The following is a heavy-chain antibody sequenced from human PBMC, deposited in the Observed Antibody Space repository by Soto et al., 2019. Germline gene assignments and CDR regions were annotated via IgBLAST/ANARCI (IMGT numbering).Heavy chain of an antibody. CDR1: GYTFTSYW. Sequence: ASVKVCCKASGYTFTSYWMHWVRQAPGQGLEWLGVINPSGGSTTYAEKFQGRVSMTRDTSTSTVYMELSSLRSDDTAVYYCARTTARVLRASFDYWGQGTLVTVSS. CDR2: INPSGGST. D-gene: IGHD1-1*01. J-gene: IGHJ4*02. CDR3: ARTTARVLRASFDY. V-gene: IGHV1-46*01.